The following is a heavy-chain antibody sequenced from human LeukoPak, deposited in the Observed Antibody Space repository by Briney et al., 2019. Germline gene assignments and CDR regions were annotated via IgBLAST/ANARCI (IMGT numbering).Heavy chain of an antibody. CDR2: INPSGGST. CDR1: GYTFTSYG. Sequence: ASVKVSCKASGYTFTSYGISWVRQAPGQGLEWMGIINPSGGSTSYAQKFQGRVTMTRDTSTSTVYMELSSLRSEDTAVYYCARDCSSTSCYIQFFDYWGQGTLVTVSS. J-gene: IGHJ4*02. CDR3: ARDCSSTSCYIQFFDY. V-gene: IGHV1-46*01. D-gene: IGHD2-2*02.